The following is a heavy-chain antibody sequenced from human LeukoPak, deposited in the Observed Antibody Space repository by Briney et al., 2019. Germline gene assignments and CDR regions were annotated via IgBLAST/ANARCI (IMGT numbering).Heavy chain of an antibody. J-gene: IGHJ4*02. Sequence: PSETLSLTCTVSGGSISSYYWSWIRQPPGKGLEWIGYIYYSESTNYNPSLKSRVTISVDTSKNQFSLKLSSVTAADTAVYYCARGSPLSYYWGQGTLVTVSS. CDR2: IYYSEST. D-gene: IGHD2-15*01. V-gene: IGHV4-59*01. CDR1: GGSISSYY. CDR3: ARGSPLSYY.